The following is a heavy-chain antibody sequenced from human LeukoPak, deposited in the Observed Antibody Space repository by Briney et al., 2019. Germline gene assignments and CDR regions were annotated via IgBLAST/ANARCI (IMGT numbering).Heavy chain of an antibody. V-gene: IGHV4-34*01. J-gene: IGHJ5*02. CDR3: ARTTVTTESDWFDP. CDR2: INHSGST. CDR1: GGSFSGYY. Sequence: KTSETLSLTCAVYGGSFSGYYWSWIRQPPGKGLEWIGEINHSGSTNYNPSLKSRVTISVDTSKNRFSLRLSSVTAADTAVYYCARTTVTTESDWFDPWGQGTLVTVSS. D-gene: IGHD4-17*01.